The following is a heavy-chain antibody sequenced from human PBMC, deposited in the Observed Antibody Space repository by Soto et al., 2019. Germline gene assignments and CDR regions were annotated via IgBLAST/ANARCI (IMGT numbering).Heavy chain of an antibody. CDR2: ISYDGSNK. CDR3: ARDPGLSAGTFDY. D-gene: IGHD6-13*01. CDR1: GFTFSSYA. V-gene: IGHV3-30-3*01. Sequence: GGSLRLSCAASGFTFSSYAMHWVRQAPGKGLEWVAVISYDGSNKYYADSVKGRFTISRDNSKNTLYLQMNSLRAEDTAVYYCARDPGLSAGTFDYWGQGTLVTVSS. J-gene: IGHJ4*02.